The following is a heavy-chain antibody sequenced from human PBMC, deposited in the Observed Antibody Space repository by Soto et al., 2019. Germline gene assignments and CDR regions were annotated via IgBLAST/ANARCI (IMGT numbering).Heavy chain of an antibody. CDR1: GGTFSSYA. V-gene: IGHV1-69*13. J-gene: IGHJ5*02. CDR3: ARVPYFWSGYFYWFDP. Sequence: SVKVSCKASGGTFSSYAISWVRQAPGQGLEWMGGIIPIFGTANYAQKFQGRVTITADESTSTAYMELSSLRSEDTAVYYCARVPYFWSGYFYWFDPWGQGTLVTVSS. CDR2: IIPIFGTA. D-gene: IGHD3-3*01.